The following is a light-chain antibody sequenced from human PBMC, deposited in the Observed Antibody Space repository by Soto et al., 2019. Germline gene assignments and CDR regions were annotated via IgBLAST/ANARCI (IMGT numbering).Light chain of an antibody. CDR3: QQLNSYPLT. V-gene: IGKV1-9*01. CDR2: AAS. Sequence: DIQLTQSPSFLSASVGDRVTMTGRASQDISDYLAWYQQRPGKAPKLLIYAASTLQSGVPSRFSGSGSGTEFTLTISSLQPEDFATYSCQQLNSYPLTFGGGTRLEI. J-gene: IGKJ5*01. CDR1: QDISDY.